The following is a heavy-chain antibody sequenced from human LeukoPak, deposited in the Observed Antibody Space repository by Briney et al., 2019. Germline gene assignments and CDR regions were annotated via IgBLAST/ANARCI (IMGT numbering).Heavy chain of an antibody. CDR2: IRYDGSNK. CDR3: AKEGSNWNDSLPDYYYYYYMDV. V-gene: IGHV3-30*02. CDR1: GFTFSSYG. J-gene: IGHJ6*03. D-gene: IGHD1-20*01. Sequence: PGGSLRLSCAASGFTFSSYGMHWVRQAPGKGLEWVAFIRYDGSNKYYADSVKGRFTISRDNSKNTLYLQMNSLRAEDTAVYYCAKEGSNWNDSLPDYYYYYYMDVWGKGTTVTISS.